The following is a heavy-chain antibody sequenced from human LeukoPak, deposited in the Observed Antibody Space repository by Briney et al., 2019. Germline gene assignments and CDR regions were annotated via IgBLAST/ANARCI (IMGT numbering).Heavy chain of an antibody. CDR2: ISAYNGNT. CDR3: AKTPWGNGDYVGWFDP. D-gene: IGHD4-17*01. V-gene: IGHV1-18*01. J-gene: IGHJ5*02. Sequence: ASVKVSCKASGYTFTSYGIGWVRQAPGQGLEWMGWISAYNGNTNYAQKLQGRVTMTTDTSTSTAYMELRSLRSDDTAVYYCAKTPWGNGDYVGWFDPWGQGTLVTVSS. CDR1: GYTFTSYG.